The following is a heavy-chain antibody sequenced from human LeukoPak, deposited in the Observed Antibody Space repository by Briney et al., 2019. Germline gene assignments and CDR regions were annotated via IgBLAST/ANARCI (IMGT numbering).Heavy chain of an antibody. Sequence: GGSLRLSCAASGFTFSSYAMHWVRQAPGKGLEYVSAISSNGGSTYYANSVKGRFTISRDNSKNTLYLQMGSLRAEDMAVYYCARDYYDSSGYYRLDYWGQGTLVTVSS. V-gene: IGHV3-64*01. J-gene: IGHJ4*02. CDR3: ARDYYDSSGYYRLDY. D-gene: IGHD3-22*01. CDR1: GFTFSSYA. CDR2: ISSNGGST.